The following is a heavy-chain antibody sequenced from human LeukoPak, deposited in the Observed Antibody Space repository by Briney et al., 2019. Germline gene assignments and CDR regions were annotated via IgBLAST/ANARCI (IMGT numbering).Heavy chain of an antibody. CDR3: VRGPDAATGTY. D-gene: IGHD1-1*01. CDR1: GGTFINFT. Sequence: ASAKVSCKASGGTFINFTFSWVRQAPGQGLEWVGRIVPLFGTSYYSEEFQGKVTITADKSTSTVYLEFISLTSGDTAVYYCVRGPDAATGTYWGQGTLVSVPS. CDR2: IVPLFGTS. V-gene: IGHV1-69*08. J-gene: IGHJ4*02.